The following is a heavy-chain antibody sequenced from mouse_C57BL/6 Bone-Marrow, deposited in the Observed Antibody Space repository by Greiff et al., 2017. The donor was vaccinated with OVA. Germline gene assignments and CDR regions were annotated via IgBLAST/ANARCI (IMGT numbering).Heavy chain of an antibody. CDR2: IDPEDGET. CDR1: GFNIKDYY. D-gene: IGHD1-1*01. J-gene: IGHJ4*01. Sequence: VQLKQSGAELVKPGASVKLSCTASGFNIKDYYMHWVKQRTEQGLEWIGRIDPEDGETKYAPKFQGKATITADTSSNTAYLQLSSLTSEDTAVYYCASDYYGSLYYYAMDYWGQGTSVTVSS. CDR3: ASDYYGSLYYYAMDY. V-gene: IGHV14-2*01.